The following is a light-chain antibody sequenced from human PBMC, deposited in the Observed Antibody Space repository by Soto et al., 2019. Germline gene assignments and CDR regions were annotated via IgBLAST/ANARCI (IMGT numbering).Light chain of an antibody. CDR1: QSVSST. Sequence: EVVMSLSPATLSVYPGERATLSCRASQSVSSTVGWYQQKPGQAPRLLIYGASTRAFAIPARFSGSGSGTEFTLTISSLQSEDFAVYYCQQYKDWPTTFGQGTKV. V-gene: IGKV3-15*01. J-gene: IGKJ1*01. CDR2: GAS. CDR3: QQYKDWPTT.